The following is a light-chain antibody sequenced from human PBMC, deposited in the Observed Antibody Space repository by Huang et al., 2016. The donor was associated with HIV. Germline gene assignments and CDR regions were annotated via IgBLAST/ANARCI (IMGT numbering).Light chain of an antibody. V-gene: IGKV3-20*01. CDR2: AAS. J-gene: IGKJ2*01. CDR1: QSVSSSY. Sequence: EIVLTQSPGTLSLSPGERATLSCRASQSVSSSYFTWYQQKPGQAPRLPIYAASNRATGIPDRFTGSGSGTDFTLTIRRLEPEDFAVYYCQQGYTFGQGTKVEIK. CDR3: QQGYT.